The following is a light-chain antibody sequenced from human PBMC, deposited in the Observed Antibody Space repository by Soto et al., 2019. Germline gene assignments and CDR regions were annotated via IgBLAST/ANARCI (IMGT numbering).Light chain of an antibody. V-gene: IGKV1-39*01. Sequence: DIQMTQSPSSLSASVGDRVTITCRASQTSSNYVNWYQEKPGKAPKLLIYAASNLQSGVPSRFSDNGSGTAFTLTITKLQPEDFATYYCQKTYSTPFTFGPGTIVEVK. CDR3: QKTYSTPFT. CDR1: QTSSNY. CDR2: AAS. J-gene: IGKJ3*01.